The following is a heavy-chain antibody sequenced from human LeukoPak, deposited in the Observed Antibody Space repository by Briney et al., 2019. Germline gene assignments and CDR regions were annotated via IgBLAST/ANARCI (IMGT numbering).Heavy chain of an antibody. CDR3: ARDRGYCSGGSCYHNWFDP. CDR2: INAGNGNT. V-gene: IGHV1-3*01. D-gene: IGHD2-15*01. CDR1: GYTFTSYA. Sequence: WASVKVSCKASGYTFTSYAMHWVCQAPGQRLEWMGWINAGNGNTKYSQKFQGRVTTTRDTSASTAYMELSSLRSEDTAVYYCARDRGYCSGGSCYHNWFDPWGQGTLVTVSS. J-gene: IGHJ5*02.